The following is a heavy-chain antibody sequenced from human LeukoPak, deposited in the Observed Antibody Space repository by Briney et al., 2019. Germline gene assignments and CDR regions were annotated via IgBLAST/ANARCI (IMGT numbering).Heavy chain of an antibody. D-gene: IGHD6-19*01. CDR3: AKDNRGGWSGYFDY. CDR1: GFIFSSYG. J-gene: IGHJ4*02. Sequence: GGSLRLSCATSGFIFSSYGMSWVRQAPGKGLEWVAVIWHDGSAEFYADSVKGRFSISRDDSKNTVYLQMNSLRAEDTALYYCAKDNRGGWSGYFDYWGQGILVTVSS. V-gene: IGHV3-33*06. CDR2: IWHDGSAE.